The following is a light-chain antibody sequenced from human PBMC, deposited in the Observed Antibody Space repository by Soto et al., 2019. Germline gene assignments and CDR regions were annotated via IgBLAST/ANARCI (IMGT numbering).Light chain of an antibody. V-gene: IGLV2-18*02. CDR3: YSFTTSNTYV. Sequence: QPVLTQPPSVSGSPGQSVTISCSGTSSDVGSYNHVSWYQQAPGTAPKVMIYEVYNRPSGVPDRFSGSKSGNTASLTISGLQPEDEADYYCYSFTTSNTYVFGTGTKVTVL. CDR1: SSDVGSYNH. CDR2: EVY. J-gene: IGLJ1*01.